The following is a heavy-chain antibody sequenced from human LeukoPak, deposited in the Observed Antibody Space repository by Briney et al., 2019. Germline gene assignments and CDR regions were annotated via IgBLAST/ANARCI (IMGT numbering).Heavy chain of an antibody. J-gene: IGHJ5*02. CDR3: ARAVVTSYSYWFDP. V-gene: IGHV4-59*12. CDR1: GGSISNYY. CDR2: VYYTGST. D-gene: IGHD4-23*01. Sequence: SETLSLTCTVSGGSISNYYRSWIRQPPGKGLEWIGFVYYTGSTNYNPSLKSRVTMSVDTSKNQFSLKLSSVTAADTAVYYCARAVVTSYSYWFDPWGQGTLVTVSS.